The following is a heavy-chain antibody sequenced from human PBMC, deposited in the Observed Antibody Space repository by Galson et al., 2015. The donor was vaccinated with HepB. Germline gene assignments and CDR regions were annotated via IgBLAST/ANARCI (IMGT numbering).Heavy chain of an antibody. D-gene: IGHD3-22*01. V-gene: IGHV5-51*03. J-gene: IGHJ6*02. CDR1: GYNFSGYW. Sequence: QSGAEVKKPGESLKISCKGSGYNFSGYWIGWVRQMPGKGLEWMGTIFPGDSHTRYSPPFQGQVTISADKSTAYLQWSSLKASDTAMYYCARSSSGPLGYYGMDVWGQGTTVTVSS. CDR2: IFPGDSHT. CDR3: ARSSSGPLGYYGMDV.